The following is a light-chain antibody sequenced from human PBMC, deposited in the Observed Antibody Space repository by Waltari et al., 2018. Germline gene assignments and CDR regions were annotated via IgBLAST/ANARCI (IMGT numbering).Light chain of an antibody. CDR1: SSNLGDGNH. CDR2: ANN. Sequence: QSVLTQPPSVSGAPGQRVTISCTGSSSNLGDGNHVPWYQQLPGTAPKVLIYANNKRPSGVPDRFSGSKSGTSASLAITGLQAEDEADYYCQSYDSSLRGSVFGGGTKVTVL. V-gene: IGLV1-40*01. CDR3: QSYDSSLRGSV. J-gene: IGLJ2*01.